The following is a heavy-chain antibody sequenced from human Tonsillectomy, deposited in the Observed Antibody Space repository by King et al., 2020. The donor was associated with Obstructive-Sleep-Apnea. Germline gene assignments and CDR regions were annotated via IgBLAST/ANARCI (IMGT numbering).Heavy chain of an antibody. J-gene: IGHJ3*01. Sequence: TLKESGPTLLKPTETLTLTCTCSGFSLATGGVAVAWVRQAPGKAPEWLSLIFWNDDLRHNPSLKTRLAITLDTSKNQVVLTLTDMDPVDSGTYYCTHRQRLRLGESDGFDVWGQGTMVTVSS. D-gene: IGHD3-16*01. V-gene: IGHV2-5*01. CDR2: IFWNDDL. CDR1: GFSLATGGVA. CDR3: THRQRLRLGESDGFDV.